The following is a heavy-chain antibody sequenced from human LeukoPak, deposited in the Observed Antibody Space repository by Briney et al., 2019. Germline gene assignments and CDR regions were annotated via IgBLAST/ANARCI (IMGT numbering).Heavy chain of an antibody. Sequence: ASVKVSCKTSGYIFTTYGISWVRQAPGQGLEWMGWISAYNDNTMYAQKLQGRVTMTTDTSTSTAYMEVRSLRSDDTAIYYCARDHSSSGQLFDYWGQGTLVTVSS. CDR2: ISAYNDNT. CDR1: GYIFTTYG. V-gene: IGHV1-18*01. CDR3: ARDHSSSGQLFDY. D-gene: IGHD6-13*01. J-gene: IGHJ4*02.